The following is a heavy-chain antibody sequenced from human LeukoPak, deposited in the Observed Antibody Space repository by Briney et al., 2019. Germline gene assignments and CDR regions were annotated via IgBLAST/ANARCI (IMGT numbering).Heavy chain of an antibody. Sequence: GGSLRLSCAASGFTFSNDAMSWVRQAPGKGPEWVSAISGGGSTYYPDSVKGRFTISRDNSKNTLYLQMNSLRAEDTAVYYCAKDNGIPVTGLFDYWGQGTLVTVSS. CDR3: AKDNGIPVTGLFDY. CDR1: GFTFSNDA. J-gene: IGHJ4*02. CDR2: ISGGGST. D-gene: IGHD6-19*01. V-gene: IGHV3-23*01.